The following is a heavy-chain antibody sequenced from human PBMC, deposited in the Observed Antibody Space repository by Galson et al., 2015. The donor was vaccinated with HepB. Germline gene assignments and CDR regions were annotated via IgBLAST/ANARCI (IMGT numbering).Heavy chain of an antibody. CDR3: AREDTIFGGDVFDI. CDR1: GGSINSGGYS. CDR2: IYHSGTT. D-gene: IGHD3-3*01. Sequence: TLSLTCAVSGGSINSGGYSWSWIRQPPGKGLEWIGYIYHSGTTYYSPSLKSRVTISVDRSKNQFSLKLNSVTAADTALYYCAREDTIFGGDVFDIWGQGKMVTVSS. V-gene: IGHV4-30-2*01. J-gene: IGHJ3*02.